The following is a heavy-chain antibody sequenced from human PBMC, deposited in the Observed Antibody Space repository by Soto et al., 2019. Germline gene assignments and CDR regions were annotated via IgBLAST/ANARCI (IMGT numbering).Heavy chain of an antibody. D-gene: IGHD3-22*01. CDR2: IRGSGCSP. CDR1: GFTFSSHA. V-gene: IGHV3-23*01. CDR3: ANDRQVRDYDSSGFHVDY. Sequence: EVQLLASGGGLVQPGGSLRLSCAASGFTFSSHAMTWVRQAPGKGLEWVSAIRGSGCSPHYAGFVQGRFTISSDSSKNTLYLQMNSLRAEDTAVYFCANDRQVRDYDSSGFHVDYWGQGTLVTVSS. J-gene: IGHJ4*02.